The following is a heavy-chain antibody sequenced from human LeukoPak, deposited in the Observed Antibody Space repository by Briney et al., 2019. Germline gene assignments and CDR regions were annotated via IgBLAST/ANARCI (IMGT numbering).Heavy chain of an antibody. Sequence: GGSLRLSCAASGFTFSSYSMNWVRQAPGKGLEWVSYISSSSSNIDYADSVKGRFTISRDNAKNSLYLQMNSLRAEDTAVYYCARDRLMVYRDAFDIWGQGTMVTVSS. CDR1: GFTFSSYS. J-gene: IGHJ3*02. CDR2: ISSSSSNI. CDR3: ARDRLMVYRDAFDI. D-gene: IGHD2-8*01. V-gene: IGHV3-48*01.